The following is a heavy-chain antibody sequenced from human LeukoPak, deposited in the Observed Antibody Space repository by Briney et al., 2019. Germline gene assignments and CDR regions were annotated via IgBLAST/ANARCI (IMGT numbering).Heavy chain of an antibody. D-gene: IGHD6-6*01. V-gene: IGHV3-23*01. Sequence: PGGSLRLSCAASGFSFNTYGMAWVRHAPGKGLDWVSDTGARGDTTHYADSVKGRFTISRDNSKSMLYLQMSNLRAEDTAIYYCATALSLAMYWGQGILVTVSS. CDR3: ATALSLAMY. CDR1: GFSFNTYG. CDR2: TGARGDTT. J-gene: IGHJ4*02.